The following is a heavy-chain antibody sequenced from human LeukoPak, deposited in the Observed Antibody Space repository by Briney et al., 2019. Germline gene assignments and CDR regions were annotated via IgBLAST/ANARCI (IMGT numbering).Heavy chain of an antibody. V-gene: IGHV3-74*01. CDR1: GFTFRSYW. CDR3: ARGLGYGWFDP. Sequence: GGSLRLSCADSGFTFRSYWMHWVRQAPGKGLVWLSRIDPDGSTTAYADSVKGRFTISRDNAKNTPYLQMNSLRAEDTAVYYCARGLGYGWFDPWGQGTLVTVSS. J-gene: IGHJ5*02. CDR2: IDPDGSTT. D-gene: IGHD3-10*01.